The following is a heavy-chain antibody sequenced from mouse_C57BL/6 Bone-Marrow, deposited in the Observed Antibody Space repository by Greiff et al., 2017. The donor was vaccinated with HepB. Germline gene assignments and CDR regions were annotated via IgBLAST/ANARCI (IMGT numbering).Heavy chain of an antibody. V-gene: IGHV1-54*01. D-gene: IGHD1-1*01. CDR2: INPGSGGT. CDR3: ARGDYYGSSLDY. CDR1: GYAFTNYL. Sequence: VQLQQSGAELVRPGPSVKVSCKASGYAFTNYLIEWVKQRPGQGLEWIGVINPGSGGTNYNEKFKGKATLTADKSSSTAYMQLSSLTSEDSAVSFCARGDYYGSSLDYWGQGTTLTVSS. J-gene: IGHJ2*01.